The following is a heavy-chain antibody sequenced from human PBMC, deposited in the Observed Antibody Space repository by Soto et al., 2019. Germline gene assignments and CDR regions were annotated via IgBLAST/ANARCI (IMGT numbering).Heavy chain of an antibody. CDR1: GGSITNGHFS. Sequence: QVQLQESGPGLVRSSQTLSLTCTDSGGSITNGHFSWTWIRQLPGRGLEWIGNVSYWGGVPSNPPLQSRLSISLDTSKSQFSMRLTSLTASGTAVYVCARGGTEHSSSHKYGFEVWGQGTTVIVSS. D-gene: IGHD6-19*01. CDR3: ARGGTEHSSSHKYGFEV. CDR2: VSYWGGV. J-gene: IGHJ6*02. V-gene: IGHV4-31*03.